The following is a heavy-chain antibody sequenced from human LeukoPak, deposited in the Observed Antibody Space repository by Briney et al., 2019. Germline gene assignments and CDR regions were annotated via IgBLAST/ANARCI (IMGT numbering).Heavy chain of an antibody. J-gene: IGHJ4*02. V-gene: IGHV4-34*01. CDR3: ARYEGGYYGSGKFGLFDY. CDR2: INHSGST. CDR1: GGSFSGYY. D-gene: IGHD3-10*01. Sequence: PSETLSLTCAVYGGSFSGYYWSWIRQPPGKGLEWIGEINHSGSTNYNPSLKSRVTISVDTSKNQFSLKLSSVTAADTAVYYCARYEGGYYGSGKFGLFDYWGQGTLVTVSS.